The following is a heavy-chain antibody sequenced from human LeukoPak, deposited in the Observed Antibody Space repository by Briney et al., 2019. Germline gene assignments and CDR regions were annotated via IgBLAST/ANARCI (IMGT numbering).Heavy chain of an antibody. CDR2: INPNSGGT. D-gene: IGHD3-10*01. J-gene: IGHJ6*02. CDR3: ARGRGPYYCVMDV. CDR1: GYTFTGYY. Sequence: ASVKVSCKASGYTFTGYYIHWVRQAPGQGLEWMGWINPNSGGTKYAQKFQGRVTMTRDTSISTACMELRRLTADDTAVYYCARGRGPYYCVMDVWGQGTTVTVSS. V-gene: IGHV1-2*02.